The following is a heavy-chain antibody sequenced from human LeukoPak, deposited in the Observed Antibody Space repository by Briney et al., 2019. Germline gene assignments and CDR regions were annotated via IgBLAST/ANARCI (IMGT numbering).Heavy chain of an antibody. CDR1: GGTFSSYA. Sequence: GASVKVSCKASGGTFSSYAISWVRQAPGQGLEWMGRIIPILGIANYAQKFQGRVTITADKSTSTAYMELSSLRSEDTAVYYCARGSYDVYGMDVWGQGTTVTVSS. CDR2: IIPILGIA. D-gene: IGHD3-10*01. J-gene: IGHJ6*02. V-gene: IGHV1-69*04. CDR3: ARGSYDVYGMDV.